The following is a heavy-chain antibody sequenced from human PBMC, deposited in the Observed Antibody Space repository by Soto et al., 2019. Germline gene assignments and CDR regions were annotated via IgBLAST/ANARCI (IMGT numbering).Heavy chain of an antibody. Sequence: ASVKVSCKAAGYTFTSSDINWVRQATGQGLEWMGWMNTNSGKTGYAQKFQGRVTMTRNTSVSTPYMELRSLRYDAMSVYYCARVVEYSSSSYNRCDPWGQGTLVTV. J-gene: IGHJ5*01. CDR3: ARVVEYSSSSYNRCDP. D-gene: IGHD6-13*01. V-gene: IGHV1-8*01. CDR2: MNTNSGKT. CDR1: GYTFTSSD.